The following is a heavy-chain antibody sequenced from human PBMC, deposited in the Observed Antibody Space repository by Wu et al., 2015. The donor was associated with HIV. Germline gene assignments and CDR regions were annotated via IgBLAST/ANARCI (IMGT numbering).Heavy chain of an antibody. J-gene: IGHJ5*02. CDR3: AASFDP. Sequence: QVHLVQSGAEVKKPGASVKVSCKASGYSFTGYFMHWVRQAPGQGLEWMGWINTSNGGPNYAQKFQGRVTMSMDTSLSTAYMELIRLTSDDTAVYYCAASFDPWGQGTLVTVSS. V-gene: IGHV1-2*02. CDR2: INTSNGGP. CDR1: GYSFTGYF.